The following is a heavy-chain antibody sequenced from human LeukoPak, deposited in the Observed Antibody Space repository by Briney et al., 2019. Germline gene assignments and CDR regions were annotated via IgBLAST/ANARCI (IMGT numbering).Heavy chain of an antibody. CDR1: GFTFDSYA. D-gene: IGHD2-15*01. J-gene: IGHJ4*02. V-gene: IGHV3-43D*03. CDR2: ISWDGDDT. CDR3: AKGGLTHSGYFDS. Sequence: PGGSLRLSCAASGFTFDSYAMHWVRHPPGKSLEWVSLISWDGDDTYYVDSVKGRFTISRDNSKNSLYLQMNSLRPEDTAFYFCAKGGLTHSGYFDSWGQGTLVTVSS.